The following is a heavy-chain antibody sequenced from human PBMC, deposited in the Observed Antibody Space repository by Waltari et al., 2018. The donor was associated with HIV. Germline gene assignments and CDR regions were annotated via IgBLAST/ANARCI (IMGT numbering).Heavy chain of an antibody. V-gene: IGHV6-1*01. CDR2: TYFRSKWYI. J-gene: IGHJ5*02. CDR1: GDSGSSNSAA. Sequence: QVQLQQSGPGLVKPSQTLSLTCAISGDSGSSNSAAWTWIRQSPRRGLEWLGRTYFRSKWYIDYAVSVKSRITINPYTSKNHFSLQLNSVTPEDTAVYFCARGWDYDFWSGLEGGKFDPWGLGTLVTVSS. CDR3: ARGWDYDFWSGLEGGKFDP. D-gene: IGHD3-3*01.